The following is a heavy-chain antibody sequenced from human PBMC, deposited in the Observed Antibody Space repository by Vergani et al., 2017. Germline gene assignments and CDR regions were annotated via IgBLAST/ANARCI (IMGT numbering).Heavy chain of an antibody. J-gene: IGHJ3*02. D-gene: IGHD1-26*01. CDR2: IYTSGST. V-gene: IGHV4-4*09. CDR3: ARQTVRGELLGAFDI. Sequence: QVQLQESGPGLVKPSETLSLTCTVSGGSISSYYWSWIRQPPGKGLEWIGYIYTSGSTNYNPSLKSRVTISVDTSKNQFSLKLSSVTAADTAVYYGARQTVRGELLGAFDIWGQGTMVTVSS. CDR1: GGSISSYY.